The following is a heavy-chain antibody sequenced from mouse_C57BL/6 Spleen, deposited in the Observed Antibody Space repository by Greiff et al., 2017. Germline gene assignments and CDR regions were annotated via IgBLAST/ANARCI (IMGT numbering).Heavy chain of an antibody. Sequence: EVKLLESGPGLVKPSQSLSLTCSVTGYSITSGYYWNWIRQFPGNKLEWMGYISYDGSNNYNPSLKNRISITRDTSKNQFFLKLNSVTTEDTATYYCAREGDYYGSNYFDYWGQGTTLTVSS. J-gene: IGHJ2*01. CDR3: AREGDYYGSNYFDY. V-gene: IGHV3-6*01. CDR2: ISYDGSN. CDR1: GYSITSGYY. D-gene: IGHD1-1*01.